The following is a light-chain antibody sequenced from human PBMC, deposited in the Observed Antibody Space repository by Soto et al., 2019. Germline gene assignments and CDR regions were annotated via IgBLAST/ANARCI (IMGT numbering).Light chain of an antibody. CDR2: EVN. CDR1: SSDVGSYNH. Sequence: QSALTQPASVSGSPGQSITISRTGISSDVGSYNHVSWYQQHPGKAPKLMIYEVNERPSRVSNCFSGSKSGNTASLTIFGLQVEDVALYYSCSYARPTLYAFATGPKVTVL. V-gene: IGLV2-23*02. CDR3: CSYARPTLYA. J-gene: IGLJ1*01.